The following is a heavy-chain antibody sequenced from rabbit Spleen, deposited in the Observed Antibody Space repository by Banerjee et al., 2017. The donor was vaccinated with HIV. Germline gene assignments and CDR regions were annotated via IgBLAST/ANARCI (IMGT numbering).Heavy chain of an antibody. CDR1: GFDLSIYYY. D-gene: IGHD2-1*01. Sequence: QQQLEESGGGLVKPEGSLTLTCKASGFDLSIYYYMCWVRQAPGKGLEWIACIYAGSSGSTYYATWAKGRFTISKTSSTTVDLKMTSLTAADTATYFCARVDKVYDYVDLWGPGTLVTVS. V-gene: IGHV1S45*01. CDR2: IYAGSSGST. CDR3: ARVDKVYDYVDL. J-gene: IGHJ4*01.